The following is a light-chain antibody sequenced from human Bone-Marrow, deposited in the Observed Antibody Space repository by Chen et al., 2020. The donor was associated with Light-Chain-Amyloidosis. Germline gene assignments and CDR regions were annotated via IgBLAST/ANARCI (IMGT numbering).Light chain of an antibody. CDR3: QSADSSGTYEVI. V-gene: IGLV3-25*03. CDR1: ALPTKY. J-gene: IGLJ2*01. CDR2: RDT. Sequence: SYELTQPPSVSVSPGQTARITCSGDALPTKYAYWYQQKPGQAPVLVKHRDTERPSGISERVSGSSSGTTATMTISGGQAEDEADYHCQSADSSGTYEVIFGGGTKLTVL.